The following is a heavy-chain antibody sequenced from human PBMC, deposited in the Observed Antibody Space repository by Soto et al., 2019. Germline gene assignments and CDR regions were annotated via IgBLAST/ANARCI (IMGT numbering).Heavy chain of an antibody. CDR2: IYYSGST. D-gene: IGHD4-17*01. CDR3: ARMDYGGNSVDAFDI. J-gene: IGHJ3*02. V-gene: IGHV4-59*01. Sequence: SETLSLTCTVSGGSISSYYWSWIRQPPGKGLEWIGYIYYSGSTNYNPSLKSRVTISVDTSKNQFSLKLSSVTAADTAVYYCARMDYGGNSVDAFDIWGQGTMVTVSS. CDR1: GGSISSYY.